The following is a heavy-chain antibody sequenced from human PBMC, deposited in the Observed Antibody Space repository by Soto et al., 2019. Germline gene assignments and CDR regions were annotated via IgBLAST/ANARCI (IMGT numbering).Heavy chain of an antibody. D-gene: IGHD1-1*01. Sequence: ASVKVSCKASGYTFTSYGISWVRQAPGQGLEWMGWISAYNGNTNYAQKFQGRVTITRDTSASTAYMELNSLRSEDTAVYYCARGMYTIDYWGQGTLVTVSS. CDR3: ARGMYTIDY. CDR2: ISAYNGNT. CDR1: GYTFTSYG. V-gene: IGHV1-18*01. J-gene: IGHJ4*02.